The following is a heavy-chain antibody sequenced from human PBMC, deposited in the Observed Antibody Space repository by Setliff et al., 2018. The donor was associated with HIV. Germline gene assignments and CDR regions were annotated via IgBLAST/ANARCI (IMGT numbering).Heavy chain of an antibody. D-gene: IGHD1-26*01. Sequence: ASVKVSCKASGGTFSSYAISWVRQAPGQGLEWMGWISAYNGNTNYAQKLQDRVTMTTDTSTSTAYMELRSLRSDDTAVYYCARILVGVDDAFDIWGQGTMVTVSS. J-gene: IGHJ3*02. V-gene: IGHV1-18*01. CDR1: GGTFSSYA. CDR2: ISAYNGNT. CDR3: ARILVGVDDAFDI.